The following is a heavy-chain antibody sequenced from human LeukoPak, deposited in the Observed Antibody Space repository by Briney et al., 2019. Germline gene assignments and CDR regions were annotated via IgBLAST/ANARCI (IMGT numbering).Heavy chain of an antibody. CDR2: ISGSGGST. CDR1: GFTFSSYA. V-gene: IGHV3-23*01. Sequence: GGSLRLSCAASGFTFSSYAMSWVRQAPGKGLEWVSAISGSGGSTYYADSVKGRFTISRDNSKNTLYLQMNSLRAEHTSVYYCAKDPRIAVALYYFDYWGQGTLVTVSP. D-gene: IGHD6-19*01. J-gene: IGHJ4*02. CDR3: AKDPRIAVALYYFDY.